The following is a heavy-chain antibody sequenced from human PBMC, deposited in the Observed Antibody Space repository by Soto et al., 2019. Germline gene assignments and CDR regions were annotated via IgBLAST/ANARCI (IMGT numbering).Heavy chain of an antibody. D-gene: IGHD5-18*01. V-gene: IGHV4-4*02. CDR1: GGSISSSNW. Sequence: SETLSLTCAVSGGSISSSNWWSWVRQPPGKGLEWIGEIYHSGSTNYNPSLKNQVTISVDKSKNQLYLKLSSVTAADTAVFYCASSEGRFEYSYGYPLPIDYWGQGTLVTVS. J-gene: IGHJ4*02. CDR3: ASSEGRFEYSYGYPLPIDY. CDR2: IYHSGST.